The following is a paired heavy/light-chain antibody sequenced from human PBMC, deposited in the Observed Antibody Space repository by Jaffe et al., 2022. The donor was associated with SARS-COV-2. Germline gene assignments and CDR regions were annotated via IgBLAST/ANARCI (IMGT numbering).Heavy chain of an antibody. CDR3: VRGGPEGNWAYYVDF. V-gene: IGHV4-59*13. D-gene: IGHD7-27*01. CDR2: FYHGGST. Sequence: QVQLQESGPGLVKPSETLSLTCTVSGGSIRSYYWSWIRQPPGERLEWIGYFYHGGSTKYNPSLKSRVTISADTSANQFSLKLNSVTAADTAVYYCVRGGPEGNWAYYVDFWGQGTLVTVSS. CDR1: GGSIRSYY. J-gene: IGHJ4*02.
Light chain of an antibody. CDR3: LQYASFPPT. Sequence: DIQMTQSPSSLSASVGDRVTITCRASQGVGDALGWYQQKPGRAPERLIFAAFVLQSGVPSRFSGSGFGTEFTLTVSGLQPEDFATYFCLQYASFPPTFGPGTKVEIK. CDR1: QGVGDA. CDR2: AAF. V-gene: IGKV1-17*01. J-gene: IGKJ3*01.